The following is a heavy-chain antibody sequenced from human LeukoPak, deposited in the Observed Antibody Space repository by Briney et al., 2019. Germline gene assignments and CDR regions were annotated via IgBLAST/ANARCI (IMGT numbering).Heavy chain of an antibody. CDR3: AKSSGYGGYYYYGMDV. V-gene: IGHV3-23*01. D-gene: IGHD5-12*01. Sequence: GGSLRLSCAASGFTFSSYAMSWVRQAPGRGLEWVSAISGSGGSTYYADSVKGRFTISRDNSKNTLYLQMISLRAEDTAVYYCAKSSGYGGYYYYGMDVWGQGTTVTVSS. J-gene: IGHJ6*02. CDR2: ISGSGGST. CDR1: GFTFSSYA.